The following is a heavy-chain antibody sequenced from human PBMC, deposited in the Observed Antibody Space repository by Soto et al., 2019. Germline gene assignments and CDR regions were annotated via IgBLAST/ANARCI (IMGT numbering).Heavy chain of an antibody. D-gene: IGHD3-22*01. CDR1: GGSINSSNW. Sequence: QVRLQGSGPGLVAPSGTLYLTCAVSGGSINSSNWWSWVRQSPGKGLEWMGEIYQSGSTKYNPSFRSRFTVSIDKPKSQFSLKLTSVTAADSAVYHCARRYFYENQGVFDVWDQGTKVTVSS. CDR3: ARRYFYENQGVFDV. J-gene: IGHJ3*01. V-gene: IGHV4-4*02. CDR2: IYQSGST.